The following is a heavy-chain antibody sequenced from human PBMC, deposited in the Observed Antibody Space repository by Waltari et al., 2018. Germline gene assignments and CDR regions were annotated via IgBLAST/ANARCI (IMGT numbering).Heavy chain of an antibody. V-gene: IGHV1-69*10. Sequence: QVQLVQSGAEVKKPGSSVKVSCKASGGTFSSYAISWVRQAPGQGLEWMGGIIPILGIANNAQKFQGRVTITADKSTSTAYMELSSLRSEDTAVYYCARGPWYYDFWSGYLFNFDYWGQGTLVTVSS. CDR2: IIPILGIA. CDR3: ARGPWYYDFWSGYLFNFDY. CDR1: GGTFSSYA. J-gene: IGHJ4*02. D-gene: IGHD3-3*01.